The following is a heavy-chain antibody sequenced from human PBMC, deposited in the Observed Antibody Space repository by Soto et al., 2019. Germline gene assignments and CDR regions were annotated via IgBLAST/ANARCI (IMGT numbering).Heavy chain of an antibody. CDR2: ISYDGSNK. CDR3: ARDTADSGYDYGY. D-gene: IGHD5-12*01. Sequence: GGSLRLSCAASGFTFSSYAMHWVRQAPGKGLEWVAVISYDGSNKYYADSVKGRFTISRDNSKNTLYLQMNSLRAEDTAVYYCARDTADSGYDYGYWGQGTLVTVSS. CDR1: GFTFSSYA. V-gene: IGHV3-30-3*01. J-gene: IGHJ4*02.